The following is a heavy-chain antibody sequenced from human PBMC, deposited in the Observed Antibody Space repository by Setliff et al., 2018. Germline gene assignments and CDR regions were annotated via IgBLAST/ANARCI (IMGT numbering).Heavy chain of an antibody. D-gene: IGHD6-19*01. Sequence: SETLSLTCSVSGDSISAASIMAWIRQPPGKGLEFIGYVYYSGAAKYDPSLKSRVTMSVDTSKTQFSLKPSDTAIYYCVRRASGWFPLDSWGQGTLVTVSS. CDR3: GWFPLDS. V-gene: IGHV4-59*12. CDR2: VYYSGAA. J-gene: IGHJ4*02. CDR1: GDSISAAS.